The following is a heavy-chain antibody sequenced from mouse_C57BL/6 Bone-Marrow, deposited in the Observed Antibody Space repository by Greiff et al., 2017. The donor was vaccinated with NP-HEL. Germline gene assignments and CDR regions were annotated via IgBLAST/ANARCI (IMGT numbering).Heavy chain of an antibody. Sequence: VKLQESGAELVRPGTSVKMSCKASGYTFTNYWIGWAKQRPGHGLEWIGDIYPGGGYTNYNEKFKGKATLTADKSSSTAYMQFSSLTSEDSAIYYCARGGVITTVVAPFDVWGTGTTVTVSS. J-gene: IGHJ1*03. CDR3: ARGGVITTVVAPFDV. V-gene: IGHV1-63*01. CDR2: IYPGGGYT. CDR1: GYTFTNYW. D-gene: IGHD1-1*01.